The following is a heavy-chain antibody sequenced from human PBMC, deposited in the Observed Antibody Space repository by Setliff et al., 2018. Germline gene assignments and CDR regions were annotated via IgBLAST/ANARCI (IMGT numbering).Heavy chain of an antibody. J-gene: IGHJ4*02. CDR1: GGSISSSSYY. D-gene: IGHD2-2*02. CDR2: IYYSGST. CDR3: ARAQIPDIEVVVAAISPGYYFDY. Sequence: TVSGGSISSSSYYWGWIRQPPGKGLEWIGSIYYSGSTNYNPSLKSRVTISVDTSKNQFSLKLSSVTAADTAVYYCARAQIPDIEVVVAAISPGYYFDYWGQGTLVTVSS. V-gene: IGHV4-39*07.